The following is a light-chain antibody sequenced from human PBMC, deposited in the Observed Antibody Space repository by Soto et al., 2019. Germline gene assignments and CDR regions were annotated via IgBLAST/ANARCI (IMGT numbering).Light chain of an antibody. J-gene: IGKJ1*01. CDR1: QSVSSN. CDR2: GAS. V-gene: IGKV3-15*01. CDR3: QQYNNWPPGT. Sequence: EIVMTQSPATLSLSPGERATLSCRASQSVSSNLAWYQQKPGQAPRLLIYGASTRATGIPARFSGSGSGTAFTLTISSLQSEDFAVYYCQQYNNWPPGTFGQGTKVEI.